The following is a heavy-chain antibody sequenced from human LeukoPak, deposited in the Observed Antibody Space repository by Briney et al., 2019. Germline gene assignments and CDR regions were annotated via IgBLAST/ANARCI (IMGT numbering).Heavy chain of an antibody. V-gene: IGHV4-38-2*01. J-gene: IGHJ6*04. CDR3: ARVRMTGTLDV. CDR2: IYHSGST. CDR1: GYSIRSGYY. D-gene: IGHD3-9*01. Sequence: PSETLSLTXAVSGYSIRSGYYWGWIRQPPGKGLEWIGTIYHSGSTYYNPSLKSRVTISLDTSKNQFTLKLSSVTAVDTAVYYCARVRMTGTLDVWGKGTTVTVSS.